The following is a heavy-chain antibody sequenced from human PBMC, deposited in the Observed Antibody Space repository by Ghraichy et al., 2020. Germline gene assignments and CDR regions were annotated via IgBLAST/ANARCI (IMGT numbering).Heavy chain of an antibody. CDR3: ATTGAHYYYYGMDV. V-gene: IGHV3-21*01. D-gene: IGHD4-17*01. CDR2: ISSSSNYI. J-gene: IGHJ6*02. CDR1: GFTFSSYS. Sequence: GESLNIPCAASGFTFSSYSMNWVRQAPGKGLEWVSSISSSSNYIYYADSVKGRFTISRDNAKNSLYLQMNSLRAEDTAVYYCATTGAHYYYYGMDVWGQGTPVTVSS.